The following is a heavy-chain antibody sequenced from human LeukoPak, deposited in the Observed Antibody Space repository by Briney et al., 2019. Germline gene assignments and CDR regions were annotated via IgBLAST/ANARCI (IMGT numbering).Heavy chain of an antibody. V-gene: IGHV3-7*01. CDR2: IKHDGSEK. Sequence: PGGSLRLSCTASGFTFSTYLMSWVRQAPGKGLEWVANIKHDGSEKYYADSVKGRFTISRDNAKNSLYLQMNSLRAEDTAIYYCARAYYDSSGYYYVYFDSWGQGTLVTVSS. CDR3: ARAYYDSSGYYYVYFDS. D-gene: IGHD3-22*01. J-gene: IGHJ4*02. CDR1: GFTFSTYL.